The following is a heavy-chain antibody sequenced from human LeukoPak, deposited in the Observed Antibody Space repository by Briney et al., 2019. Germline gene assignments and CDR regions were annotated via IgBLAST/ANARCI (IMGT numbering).Heavy chain of an antibody. CDR3: ARVVSQWLYYYYMDV. Sequence: SETLSLTCAVYGGSFSGYYWSWIRQPPGKGLEWIGEINHSGSTNYNPSLKSRVTISVDTSKNQFSLKLSSVTAADTAVYYCARVVSQWLYYYYMDVWGKGTTVTVSS. V-gene: IGHV4-34*01. D-gene: IGHD6-19*01. J-gene: IGHJ6*03. CDR2: INHSGST. CDR1: GGSFSGYY.